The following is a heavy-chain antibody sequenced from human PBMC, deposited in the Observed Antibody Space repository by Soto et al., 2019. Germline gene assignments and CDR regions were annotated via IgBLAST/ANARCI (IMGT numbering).Heavy chain of an antibody. Sequence: SGPTLVNPTQTLTLTCTFSGFSLSTSAMRVTWIRQSPGKALEWLALIDWDDDKYYSTSLKTRLTISKDTSKNQVVLTMTDMDPVDTATYYCARIQGTRMAPTGYWGQGTLVTVSS. J-gene: IGHJ4*02. V-gene: IGHV2-70*13. CDR1: GFSLSTSAMR. CDR2: IDWDDDK. D-gene: IGHD5-12*01. CDR3: ARIQGTRMAPTGY.